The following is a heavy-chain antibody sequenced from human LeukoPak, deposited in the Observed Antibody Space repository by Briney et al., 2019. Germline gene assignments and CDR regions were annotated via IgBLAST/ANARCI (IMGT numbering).Heavy chain of an antibody. J-gene: IGHJ4*02. V-gene: IGHV1-2*02. D-gene: IGHD2/OR15-2a*01. CDR1: GYTLTDYY. Sequence: ASVKVSCKASGYTLTDYYMHWVRQAPGQGLEWVAWINPSSGATTYAQKFQGRVTLTKDTSINTAYVELSRLTSDDTAMYYCAREANSWYHSWGQGTLVTVSS. CDR3: AREANSWYHS. CDR2: INPSSGAT.